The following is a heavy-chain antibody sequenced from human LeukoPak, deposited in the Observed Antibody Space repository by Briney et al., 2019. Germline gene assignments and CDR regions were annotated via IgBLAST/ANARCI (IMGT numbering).Heavy chain of an antibody. Sequence: PGGSLRLSCVASGFTSSSFGMHWVRQAPGKGLEWVAVIWHDGRNKYYGDSVKGRFSISRDNSKNSLYLQMDSLRAEDTAVYYCAKGSGYRYGYSYDYWGQGTQVTVSS. CDR2: IWHDGRNK. D-gene: IGHD5-18*01. CDR1: GFTSSSFG. J-gene: IGHJ4*02. CDR3: AKGSGYRYGYSYDY. V-gene: IGHV3-33*06.